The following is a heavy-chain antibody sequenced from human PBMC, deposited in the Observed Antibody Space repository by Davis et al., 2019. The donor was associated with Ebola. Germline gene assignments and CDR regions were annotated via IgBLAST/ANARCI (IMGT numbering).Heavy chain of an antibody. CDR1: GFTFSSYA. CDR2: LYSRGST. CDR3: ARERGCSDGVCYTRWYDP. V-gene: IGHV3-23*05. Sequence: GGSLRLSCAASGFTFSSYAMSWVRQAPGKGLEWVSTLYSRGSTYYADSVKGRFIISRDISKNILYLQMNSLRGEDTAIYHCARERGCSDGVCYTRWYDPWGQGTLVTVSS. D-gene: IGHD2-8*01. J-gene: IGHJ5*02.